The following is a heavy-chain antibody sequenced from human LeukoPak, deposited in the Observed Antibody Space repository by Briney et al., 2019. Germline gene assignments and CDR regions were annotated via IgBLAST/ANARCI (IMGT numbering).Heavy chain of an antibody. CDR1: GFTFSSYA. D-gene: IGHD3-22*01. CDR3: AKDEGYYDSSGYLLPGFDY. V-gene: IGHV3-30*04. J-gene: IGHJ4*02. Sequence: GGSLRLSCAASGFTFSSYAMHWVRQAPGKGLEWVAVISYDGSNKYYADSVKGRFTISRDNSKNTLYLQMNSLRAEDTAVYYCAKDEGYYDSSGYLLPGFDYWGQGTLVTVSS. CDR2: ISYDGSNK.